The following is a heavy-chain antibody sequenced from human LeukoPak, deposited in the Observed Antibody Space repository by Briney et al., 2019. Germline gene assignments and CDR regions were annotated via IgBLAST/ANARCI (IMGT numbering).Heavy chain of an antibody. CDR3: ARENYDSSGYYFDY. V-gene: IGHV4-39*07. CDR1: GGSISSSSYY. CDR2: IHYSGSA. J-gene: IGHJ4*02. D-gene: IGHD3-22*01. Sequence: ASETLSLTCTVSGGSISSSSYYWGWIRQPPGKGLEWIGSIHYSGSANYNPSLKSRVTISVDTSKNQFSLKLSSVTAADTAVYYCARENYDSSGYYFDYWGQGTLVTVSS.